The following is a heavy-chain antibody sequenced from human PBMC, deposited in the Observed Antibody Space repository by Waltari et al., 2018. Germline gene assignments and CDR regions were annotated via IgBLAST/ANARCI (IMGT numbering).Heavy chain of an antibody. CDR2: ISFDVAIT. Sequence: QVHLVESGGSVVQPGKSLRFSCVASGFIFSDSVMHWVRQAPGKGLEWVALISFDVAITHYADSVKGRFTISRDNSMNTLYLQMNSLTTEDTAVYYCARAPPGELDLGDYWGQGTLVAVSS. J-gene: IGHJ4*02. CDR3: ARAPPGELDLGDY. CDR1: GFIFSDSV. V-gene: IGHV3-30-3*01. D-gene: IGHD1-1*01.